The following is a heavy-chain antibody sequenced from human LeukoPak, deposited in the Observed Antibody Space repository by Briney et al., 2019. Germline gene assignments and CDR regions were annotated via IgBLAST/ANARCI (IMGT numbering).Heavy chain of an antibody. CDR2: IWFDGSNE. J-gene: IGHJ4*02. CDR3: ARDQYSSGWSHPGDY. Sequence: PGTSLRLSCVASGFTFRSYAMRWVRQAPGKGLEWVAVIWFDGSNEHYADSMKGRVTISRDNSKNTLYLQMYTLRAEDTAVYYCARDQYSSGWSHPGDYWGQGTLVTVSS. V-gene: IGHV3-33*01. CDR1: GFTFRSYA. D-gene: IGHD6-13*01.